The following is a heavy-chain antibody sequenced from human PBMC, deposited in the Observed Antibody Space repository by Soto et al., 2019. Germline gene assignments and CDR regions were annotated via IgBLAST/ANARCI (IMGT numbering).Heavy chain of an antibody. Sequence: QVQLVESGGGVVQPGRSLRLSCGASGFTLSSYGIHWVRHAPGKGLEWVAVISYDGSNKYYADSEKGRFNIARDNSKNRVYRKMNSRRAEDTAVYYCAKDGLYSGSYGVDYWGQGTLVTVSS. V-gene: IGHV3-30*13. CDR3: AKDGLYSGSYGVDY. CDR1: GFTLSSYG. D-gene: IGHD1-26*01. CDR2: ISYDGSNK. J-gene: IGHJ4*02.